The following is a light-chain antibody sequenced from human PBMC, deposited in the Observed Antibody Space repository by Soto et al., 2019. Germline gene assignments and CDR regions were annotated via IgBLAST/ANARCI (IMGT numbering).Light chain of an antibody. CDR3: QTYDSSLRGSV. Sequence: QSVLTQPPSVSGAPGQRVTISCTGSSSNIGAGYDVHWYQHLPGTEPKLLIYGKNNRPSGVPDRFSGSKSRTSASLAITGLQAEDESDYYCQTYDSSLRGSVFGTGTKLTVL. J-gene: IGLJ1*01. CDR1: SSNIGAGYD. CDR2: GKN. V-gene: IGLV1-40*01.